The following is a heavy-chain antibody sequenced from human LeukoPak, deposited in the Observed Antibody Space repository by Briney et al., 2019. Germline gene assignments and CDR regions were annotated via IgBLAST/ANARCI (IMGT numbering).Heavy chain of an antibody. J-gene: IGHJ4*02. V-gene: IGHV3-53*01. D-gene: IGHD3-16*01. CDR1: GFTVSDNN. CDR3: VRVHGGGY. CDR2: LHRDGSV. Sequence: PGGSLRLSCAASGFTVSDNNMIWVRQVPGKGLEWVSTLHRDGSVRYADSVNGRFTISRDDSKNTLSLQMSSLRDEDTAVYYCVRVHGGGYWGQGTLVTVSS.